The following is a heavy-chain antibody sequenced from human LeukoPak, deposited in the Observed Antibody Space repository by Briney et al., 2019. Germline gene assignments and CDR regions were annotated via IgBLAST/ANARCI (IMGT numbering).Heavy chain of an antibody. CDR3: ARDREYYYDSSGYREIDY. CDR2: ISSSSSYT. Sequence: GGSLRLSCVASGFTLKNAWMSWIRQAPGKGLEWVSYISSSSSYTNYADSVKGRFTISRDNAKNSLYLQMNSLRAEDTAVYYCARDREYYYDSSGYREIDYWGQGTLVTVSS. J-gene: IGHJ4*02. CDR1: GFTLKNAW. V-gene: IGHV3-11*06. D-gene: IGHD3-22*01.